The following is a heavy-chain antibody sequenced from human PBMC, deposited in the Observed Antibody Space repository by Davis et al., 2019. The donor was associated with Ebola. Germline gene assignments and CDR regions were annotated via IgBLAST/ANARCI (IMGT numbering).Heavy chain of an antibody. CDR3: ARRVGYCSTTSCQDPYFDY. J-gene: IGHJ4*02. CDR1: GYSFTSYW. CDR2: IYPGDSDT. D-gene: IGHD2-2*01. Sequence: GESLKISCKGSGYSFTSYWISWLRQLPGKGLEWMGIIYPGDSDTRYSPSFQGQVTISADKSISTAYLQWSSLKASDTAMYYCARRVGYCSTTSCQDPYFDYWGQGTLVTVSS. V-gene: IGHV5-51*01.